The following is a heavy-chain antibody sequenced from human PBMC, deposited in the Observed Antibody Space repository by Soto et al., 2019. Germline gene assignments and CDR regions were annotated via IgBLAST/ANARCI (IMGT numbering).Heavy chain of an antibody. J-gene: IGHJ4*02. CDR1: GFSFSSYA. CDR3: AKDNSYYYDSSGYLHY. CDR2: ISGSGGST. V-gene: IGHV3-23*01. Sequence: LRLSSAASGFSFSSYAMSWVRQAPGKGLEWVSAISGSGGSTYYADSVKSRSTISRDNSKNTLYLQMNSLRAEDTAVYYCAKDNSYYYDSSGYLHYWGQGTLVTVSS. D-gene: IGHD3-22*01.